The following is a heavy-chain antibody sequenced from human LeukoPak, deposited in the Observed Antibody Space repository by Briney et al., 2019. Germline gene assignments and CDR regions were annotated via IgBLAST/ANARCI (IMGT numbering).Heavy chain of an antibody. CDR1: GGSISSSSYY. CDR3: ATLIAAAGSFDY. V-gene: IGHV4-39*01. D-gene: IGHD6-13*01. CDR2: IYYSGST. Sequence: SETLSPTCTVSGGSISSSSYYWGWIRQPPGKGLEWIGSIYYSGSTYYNPSLKSRVTISVDTSKNQFSLKLSSVTAADTAVYYCATLIAAAGSFDYWGQGTLVTVSS. J-gene: IGHJ4*02.